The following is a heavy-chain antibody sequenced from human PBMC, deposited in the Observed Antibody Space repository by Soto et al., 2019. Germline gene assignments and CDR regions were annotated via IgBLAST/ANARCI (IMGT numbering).Heavy chain of an antibody. Sequence: SETLSLTCAVYGGSFSGYYWSWIRQPPGKGLEWVGEINHSGSTNYNPSLKSRVTISVDTSKNQFSLKLSSVTATDTAVYYCARLDIGPYYYGMDVWGQGTTVTVSS. V-gene: IGHV4-34*01. J-gene: IGHJ6*02. CDR3: ARLDIGPYYYGMDV. CDR2: INHSGST. CDR1: GGSFSGYY. D-gene: IGHD1-1*01.